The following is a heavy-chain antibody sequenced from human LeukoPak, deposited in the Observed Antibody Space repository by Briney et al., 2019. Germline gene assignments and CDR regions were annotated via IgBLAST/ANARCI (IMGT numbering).Heavy chain of an antibody. CDR3: ASYKTYYDSSGNPFDY. J-gene: IGHJ4*02. Sequence: SETLSLTCTVFGYSISSDYSWGWIRQPPGKGLEWIGSIYHNGNTYYNSSLKSRVTISADTSENQFSLKLSSVTAADTTVYYCASYKTYYDSSGNPFDYWGQGTLVTVSS. D-gene: IGHD3-22*01. V-gene: IGHV4-38-2*02. CDR1: GYSISSDYS. CDR2: IYHNGNT.